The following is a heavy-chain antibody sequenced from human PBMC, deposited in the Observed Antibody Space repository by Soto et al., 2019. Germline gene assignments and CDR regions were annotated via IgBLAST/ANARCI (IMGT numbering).Heavy chain of an antibody. V-gene: IGHV4-59*01. CDR1: GGSISSYY. CDR2: IYYSGST. CDR3: ARVGYSSGSYYFDY. J-gene: IGHJ4*02. Sequence: SETLALTCTVSGGSISSYYWSWIRQPPGKGLEWIGYIYYSGSTNYNPSLKSRVTISVDTSKNQFSLKLSSVTAADTAVYYCARVGYSSGSYYFDYWGQGTLVTVSS. D-gene: IGHD6-19*01.